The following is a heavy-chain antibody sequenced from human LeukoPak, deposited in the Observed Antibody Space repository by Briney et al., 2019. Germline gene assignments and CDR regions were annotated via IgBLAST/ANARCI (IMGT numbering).Heavy chain of an antibody. D-gene: IGHD3-22*01. CDR3: ARLYDSSGLTFDY. J-gene: IGHJ4*02. Sequence: GESLKISCKGSGYSFTSYWIGWVRQMPGKGLEWMGIIYPGDSDTRYSPSFQGQVTISADKSISTAYLQCSSLKASDTAMYYCARLYDSSGLTFDYWGQGTLVTVSS. CDR2: IYPGDSDT. V-gene: IGHV5-51*01. CDR1: GYSFTSYW.